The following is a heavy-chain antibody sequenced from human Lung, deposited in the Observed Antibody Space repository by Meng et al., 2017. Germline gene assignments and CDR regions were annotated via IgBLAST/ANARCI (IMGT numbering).Heavy chain of an antibody. CDR2: ISHDGSNE. D-gene: IGHD6-6*01. V-gene: IGHV3-30-3*01. CDR3: ARFVRPGLDY. CDR1: EFTFSDYA. Sequence: QVQLVESGGGVVQPGGSLRLSCTASEFTFSDYAMHWVRQAPGKGLEWVAVISHDGSNEYFADSVKGRFSISRDNSKNTLYLQMNSLKPDDTAVYCCARFVRPGLDYWGQGTLVTVSS. J-gene: IGHJ4*02.